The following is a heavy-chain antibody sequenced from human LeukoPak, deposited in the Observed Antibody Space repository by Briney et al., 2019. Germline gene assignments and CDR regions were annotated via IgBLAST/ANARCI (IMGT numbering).Heavy chain of an antibody. D-gene: IGHD2-8*01. V-gene: IGHV3-74*01. Sequence: PGGSLRLSCTASGFVFSNYWMLWVRQAPGQGLEWVSLIQSDGSGTTYTDSMKGRFIISRDNAKNTLYLQMTSLTAEDTAVYYCASDTTGSIDHWGQGTLVTVSS. CDR2: IQSDGSGT. CDR1: GFVFSNYW. CDR3: ASDTTGSIDH. J-gene: IGHJ4*02.